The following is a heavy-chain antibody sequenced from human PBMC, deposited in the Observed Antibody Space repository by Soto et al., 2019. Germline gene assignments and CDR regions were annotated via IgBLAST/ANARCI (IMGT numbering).Heavy chain of an antibody. Sequence: QVQLQESGPGLVKPSETLSLTCTVSGGSVNSDTYYWSWIRQPPGKGLEWIGYIHYSGTTNYNPSLKSRVPLSIDPSKNQFPLKLRSVTAADTAVYYCARDYYDSSGYRHPFDSWGKGTVVTVSS. CDR1: GGSVNSDTYY. CDR2: IHYSGTT. V-gene: IGHV4-61*01. J-gene: IGHJ5*02. CDR3: ARDYYDSSGYRHPFDS. D-gene: IGHD3-22*01.